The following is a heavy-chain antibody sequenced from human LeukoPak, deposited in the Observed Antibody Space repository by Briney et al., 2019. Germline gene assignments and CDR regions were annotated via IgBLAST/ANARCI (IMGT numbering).Heavy chain of an antibody. CDR3: ARSERGAFDI. V-gene: IGHV4-59*01. J-gene: IGHJ3*02. CDR1: GGSIGSYY. CDR2: IYYSGST. Sequence: SETLSLTCTVSGGSIGSYYWSWIRQPPGKGLEWIGYIYYSGSTNYNPSLKSRVTISVDTSKNQFSLKLSSVTAADTAVYYCARSERGAFDIWGQGTMVTVSS.